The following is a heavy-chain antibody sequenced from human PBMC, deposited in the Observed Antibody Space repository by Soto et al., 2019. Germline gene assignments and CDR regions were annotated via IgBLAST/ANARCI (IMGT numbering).Heavy chain of an antibody. Sequence: QVQLQESGPGLVKASQTLSLTCAVSGGSITTPGHYWSWIRQHPGKGLEWLGYTSYSGFSYYNPSLQSRITISVDTSKNQFSLKLSSVTAAHTAVYYCARNRGDTPNYYYMDVWGRGTTVAVSS. CDR1: GGSITTPGHY. V-gene: IGHV4-31*11. J-gene: IGHJ6*03. CDR2: TSYSGFS. D-gene: IGHD3-10*01. CDR3: ARNRGDTPNYYYMDV.